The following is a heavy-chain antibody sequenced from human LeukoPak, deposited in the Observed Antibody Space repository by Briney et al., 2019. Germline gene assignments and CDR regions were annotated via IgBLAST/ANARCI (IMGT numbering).Heavy chain of an antibody. J-gene: IGHJ4*02. CDR1: GYTFSGYY. V-gene: IGHV1-46*01. CDR3: ATGGYSYGYISSTPYYFDY. CDR2: INPSGGST. Sequence: GASVKVSCKASGYTFSGYYMHWVRQAPGQGLEWMGIINPSGGSTSYAQKFQGRVTMTRDTSTSTVYMELSSLRSEDTAVYYCATGGYSYGYISSTPYYFDYWGQGTLVTVSS. D-gene: IGHD5-18*01.